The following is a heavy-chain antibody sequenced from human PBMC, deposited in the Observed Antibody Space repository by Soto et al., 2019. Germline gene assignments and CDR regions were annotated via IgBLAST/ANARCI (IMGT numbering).Heavy chain of an antibody. D-gene: IGHD6-13*01. Sequence: KTSETLSLTCAVSGYSISSGYYWGWIRQPPGKGLEWIGSIYHSGSTYYNPSLKSRVTISVDTSKNQFSLKLSSVTAADTAVYYCARDQGVAAAATRYYGMDVWGQGTTVTVSS. CDR1: GYSISSGYY. CDR2: IYHSGST. V-gene: IGHV4-38-2*02. J-gene: IGHJ6*02. CDR3: ARDQGVAAAATRYYGMDV.